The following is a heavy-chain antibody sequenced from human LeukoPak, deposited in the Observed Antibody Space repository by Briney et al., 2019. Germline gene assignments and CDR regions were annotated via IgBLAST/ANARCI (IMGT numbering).Heavy chain of an antibody. Sequence: GGSLRLSCAASGFTFSSYGMHWVRQAPGKGLGWVAVISYDGSNKYYADSVKGRFTISRDNSKDTLYLQMNSLRAEDTAVYYCAKETIAVAGTFDYWGQGTLVTVSS. CDR1: GFTFSSYG. CDR3: AKETIAVAGTFDY. D-gene: IGHD6-19*01. J-gene: IGHJ4*02. CDR2: ISYDGSNK. V-gene: IGHV3-30*18.